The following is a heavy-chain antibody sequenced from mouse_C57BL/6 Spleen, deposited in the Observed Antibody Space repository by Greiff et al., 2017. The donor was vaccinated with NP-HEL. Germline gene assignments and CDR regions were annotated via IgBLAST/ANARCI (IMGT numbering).Heavy chain of an antibody. CDR2: INPSSGYT. CDR1: GYTFTSYT. J-gene: IGHJ1*03. D-gene: IGHD1-1*01. Sequence: QVQLQQSGAELARPGASVKMSCKASGYTFTSYTMHWVKQRPGQGLEWIGYINPSSGYTKYNQKFKDKATLTADKSSSTAYMQLSSLTSEDSAVYYCAREGGLSRYFDGWGTRTTVTVSS. V-gene: IGHV1-4*01. CDR3: AREGGLSRYFDG.